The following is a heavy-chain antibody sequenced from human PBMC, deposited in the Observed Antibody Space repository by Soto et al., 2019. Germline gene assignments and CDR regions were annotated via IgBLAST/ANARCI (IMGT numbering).Heavy chain of an antibody. Sequence: QVQLVQSGAEVKKPGASVKVSCKASGYTFTGYYMHWVRQAPGQGLEWMGWVNPNTGGTNYAQKFQCSVTMTRDTSISTAYMELSRLRSDDTAVYYCARVNVVVVAATREYYFDYWGQGTLVTVSS. CDR3: ARVNVVVVAATREYYFDY. V-gene: IGHV1-2*02. CDR1: GYTFTGYY. D-gene: IGHD2-15*01. J-gene: IGHJ4*02. CDR2: VNPNTGGT.